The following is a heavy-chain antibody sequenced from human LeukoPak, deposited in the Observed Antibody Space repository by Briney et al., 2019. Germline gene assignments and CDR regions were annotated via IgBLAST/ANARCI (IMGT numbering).Heavy chain of an antibody. D-gene: IGHD5-18*01. CDR2: IYYSGST. CDR3: ARVVDTAMEYYFDY. Sequence: SETLSLTCTVSGGSISSGDYYWSWIRQPPGKGLEWIGYIYYSGSTYYNPSLKSRVTISVDTSKNQFSLKLSSVTAADTAVYYRARVVDTAMEYYFDYWGQGTLVTVSS. J-gene: IGHJ4*02. CDR1: GGSISSGDYY. V-gene: IGHV4-30-4*01.